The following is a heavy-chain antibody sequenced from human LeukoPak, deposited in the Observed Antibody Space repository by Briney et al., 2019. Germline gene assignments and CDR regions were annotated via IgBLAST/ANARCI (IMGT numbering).Heavy chain of an antibody. CDR2: IYYTGST. V-gene: IGHV4-31*03. Sequence: SETLSLTCTVSGGSISSGGYYWSWIRQHPGKGLEWIGYIYYTGSTYYNPSLKSRVTISVDTSKNQFSLKLSSVTAADTAIYYCARNYCTNGVSYNYFDQWGQGTLVTVSS. J-gene: IGHJ4*02. CDR3: ARNYCTNGVSYNYFDQ. CDR1: GGSISSGGYY. D-gene: IGHD2-8*01.